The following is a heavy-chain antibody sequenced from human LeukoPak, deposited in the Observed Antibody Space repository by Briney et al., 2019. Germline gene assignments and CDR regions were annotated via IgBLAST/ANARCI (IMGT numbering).Heavy chain of an antibody. CDR2: TSGSGGST. J-gene: IGHJ4*02. D-gene: IGHD3-9*01. CDR3: AKGPRKYFVDIFSVY. Sequence: PGGSLRLSCAASGFTFSSYGMSWVRQAPGKGLEWVSATSGSGGSTYYADSVKGRFTISRDNSKNTLYLQMNSLRAEDTAVYYCAKGPRKYFVDIFSVYWGQGTLVTVSS. CDR1: GFTFSSYG. V-gene: IGHV3-23*01.